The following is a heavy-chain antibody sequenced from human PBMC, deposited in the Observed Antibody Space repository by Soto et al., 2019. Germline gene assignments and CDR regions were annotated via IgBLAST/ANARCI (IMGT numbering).Heavy chain of an antibody. CDR2: IYYSGST. Sequence: SETLSLTCTVSGGSISSYYWSWIRQPPGKGLEWIGYIYYSGSTNYNPSLKSRVTISVDTSKKQFSLKLSSVTAADTAVYYCARDLRYMDVWGKGTTVTVSS. CDR3: ARDLRYMDV. CDR1: GGSISSYY. J-gene: IGHJ6*03. V-gene: IGHV4-59*01.